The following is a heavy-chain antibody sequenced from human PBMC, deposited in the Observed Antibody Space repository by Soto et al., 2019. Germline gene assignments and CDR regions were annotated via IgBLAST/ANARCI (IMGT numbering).Heavy chain of an antibody. CDR3: AREIPQDYYDSSGYYEGAFDY. CDR1: GFTFSSYS. J-gene: IGHJ4*02. CDR2: ISSSSSTI. D-gene: IGHD3-22*01. Sequence: EVQLVESGGGLVQPGGSLRLSCAASGFTFSSYSMNWVRQASGKGLEWVSYISSSSSTIYYADSVKGRFTISRDNAKNSLYLQMNSLRDEDTAVYYRAREIPQDYYDSSGYYEGAFDYWGQGTLVTVSS. V-gene: IGHV3-48*02.